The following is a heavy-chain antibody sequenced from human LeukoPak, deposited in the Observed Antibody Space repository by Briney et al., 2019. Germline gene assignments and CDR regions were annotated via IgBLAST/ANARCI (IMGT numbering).Heavy chain of an antibody. CDR1: GFTFSSSA. CDR3: GKLFYSSGMYHFDY. CDR2: ISGSGGGT. D-gene: IGHD3-10*01. Sequence: GGSLRLSCATSGFTFSSSAMSWVRQPPGKGLAWVSTISGSGGGTYYADSVKGRFTISRDNSKNTLYLQMNSLRAEDTAVFYCGKLFYSSGMYHFDYWGQGTLVTVSS. V-gene: IGHV3-23*01. J-gene: IGHJ4*02.